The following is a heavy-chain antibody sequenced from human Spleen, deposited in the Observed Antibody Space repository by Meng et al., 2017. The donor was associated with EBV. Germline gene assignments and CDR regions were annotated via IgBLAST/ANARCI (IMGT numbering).Heavy chain of an antibody. CDR2: IYYSGST. D-gene: IGHD5-24*01. CDR3: ARTITRVGFDL. Sequence: QVQLQESGPGLVKPSGXLSLTCTVSGGSVSSGSYYWSWIRQPPGKGLEWIGYIYYSGSTNYNPSLKSRVTISVDTSKNQFSLKLSSVTAADTAVYYCARTITRVGFDLWGRGTLFTVSS. V-gene: IGHV4-61*01. CDR1: GGSVSSGSYY. J-gene: IGHJ2*01.